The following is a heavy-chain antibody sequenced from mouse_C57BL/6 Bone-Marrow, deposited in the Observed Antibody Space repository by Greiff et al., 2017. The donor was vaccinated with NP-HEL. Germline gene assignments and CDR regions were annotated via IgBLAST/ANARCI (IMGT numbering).Heavy chain of an antibody. V-gene: IGHV1-78*01. Sequence: VQLQESDAELVKPGASVKISCKVSGYTFTDHTIHWMKQRPEQGLEWIGYIYPRDGSTKYNEKFKGKATLTAYKYSSTAYMQLNSLTSEDSAVYFCARSGLRRSWFAYWGQGTLVTVSA. CDR2: IYPRDGST. CDR1: GYTFTDHT. D-gene: IGHD2-4*01. J-gene: IGHJ3*01. CDR3: ARSGLRRSWFAY.